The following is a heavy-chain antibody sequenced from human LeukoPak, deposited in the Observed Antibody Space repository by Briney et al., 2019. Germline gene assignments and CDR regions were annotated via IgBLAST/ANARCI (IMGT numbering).Heavy chain of an antibody. J-gene: IGHJ4*02. V-gene: IGHV4-4*07. CDR1: GGSSSSYY. D-gene: IGHD6-19*01. CDR3: ARSYSSGWYSEFIDY. Sequence: PSETLSLTCTVSGGSSSSYYWVWIRQPAGQGLEWIGRIYTTGSTNYNPSLKSRVTMSVDTSKNQFSLKRSPVTAADTAVYHCARSYSSGWYSEFIDYWGQGTLVTVSS. CDR2: IYTTGST.